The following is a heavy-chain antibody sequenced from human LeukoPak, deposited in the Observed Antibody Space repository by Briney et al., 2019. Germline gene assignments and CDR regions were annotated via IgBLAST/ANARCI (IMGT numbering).Heavy chain of an antibody. Sequence: SVKVSCKASGGTFSSYAISWVRQAPGQGLEWMGWISAYNGNTNYAQKLQGRVTITADKSTSTAYMELSSLRSEDTAVYYCARGGSVVVTANGIDVWGQGTTVTVSS. CDR1: GGTFSSYA. D-gene: IGHD2-21*02. CDR2: ISAYNGNT. CDR3: ARGGSVVVTANGIDV. J-gene: IGHJ6*02. V-gene: IGHV1-69*04.